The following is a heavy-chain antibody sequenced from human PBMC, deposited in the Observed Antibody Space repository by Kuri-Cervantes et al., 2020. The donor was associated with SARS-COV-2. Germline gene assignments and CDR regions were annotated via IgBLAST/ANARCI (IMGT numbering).Heavy chain of an antibody. Sequence: SETLSLTCAVYGGSFSGYYWSWIRQPPGKGLEWIGEINHSGSTNSNPSLKSRVTIPVDRSKNQFPLKLSSVTAADTAVYYCARVEGAAAGTPSGNFDYWGQGTLVTVSS. D-gene: IGHD6-13*01. CDR3: ARVEGAAAGTPSGNFDY. CDR1: GGSFSGYY. CDR2: INHSGST. V-gene: IGHV4-34*01. J-gene: IGHJ4*02.